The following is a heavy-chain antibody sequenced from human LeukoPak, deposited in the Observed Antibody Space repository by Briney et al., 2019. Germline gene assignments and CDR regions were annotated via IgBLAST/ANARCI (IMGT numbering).Heavy chain of an antibody. J-gene: IGHJ4*02. CDR3: AFSVGATMGFDY. Sequence: ASVKVSCKASGYTFTGYYMHWVRQAPGQGLEWMGWINPNSGGTNYAQKFQGRVTMTRDTSVSTAYMELSRLRSDDTAVYYCAFSVGATMGFDYWGQGTLVTVSS. V-gene: IGHV1-2*02. CDR2: INPNSGGT. D-gene: IGHD1-26*01. CDR1: GYTFTGYY.